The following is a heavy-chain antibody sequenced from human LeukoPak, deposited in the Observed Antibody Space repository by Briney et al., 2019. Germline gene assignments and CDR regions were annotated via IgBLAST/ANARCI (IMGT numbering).Heavy chain of an antibody. D-gene: IGHD3-3*01. CDR1: GGSISSYY. CDR2: IYYSGST. CDR3: ARVYDFWSGYYLAAFDI. J-gene: IGHJ3*02. Sequence: SETLSLTCTVSGGSISSYYWSWIRQPPGKGLEWIGYIYYSGSTNYNPSLKSRVTISVDTSKNQFSLKLSSVTAADTAVYYCARVYDFWSGYYLAAFDIWGQGTMVTVS. V-gene: IGHV4-59*01.